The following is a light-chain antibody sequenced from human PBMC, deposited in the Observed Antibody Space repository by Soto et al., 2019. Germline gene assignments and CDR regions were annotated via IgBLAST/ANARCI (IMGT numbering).Light chain of an antibody. CDR3: QQSYTTPLFT. CDR1: HNIGTY. J-gene: IGKJ3*01. CDR2: AAS. V-gene: IGKV1-39*01. Sequence: DIQMTQPPSSLSASVGDRVTITCRASHNIGTYLNWNQRKPGKAPNLLIYAASTLQSGVPSRFSGSGAGTEFTLTISSLQPEDFATYYCQQSYTTPLFTCGPGTKVDIK.